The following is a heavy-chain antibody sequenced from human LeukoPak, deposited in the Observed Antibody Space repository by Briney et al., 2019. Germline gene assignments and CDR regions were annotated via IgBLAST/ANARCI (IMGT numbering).Heavy chain of an antibody. Sequence: PSETLSLTCTVSGGSISSGDYYWSWIRQPPGKGLEWIGYIYYSGSTYYNPSLKSRVNISLDTPKNQFSLKLISVTAADTAVYFCARLQWLSTPFFDYWGQGTLVTVSS. CDR1: GGSISSGDYY. CDR2: IYYSGST. D-gene: IGHD6-19*01. J-gene: IGHJ4*02. V-gene: IGHV4-30-4*08. CDR3: ARLQWLSTPFFDY.